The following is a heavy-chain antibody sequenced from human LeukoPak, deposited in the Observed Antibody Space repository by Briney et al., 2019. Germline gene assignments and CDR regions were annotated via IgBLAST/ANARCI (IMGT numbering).Heavy chain of an antibody. CDR3: AKLYCSSTSCYKLLDY. Sequence: GGSLRLSCAASGFTFSSYGMHWVRQAPGKGLEWVAFIRYDGSNKYYADSVKGRFTISRDNSKSTLYLQMNSLRAEDTAVYYCAKLYCSSTSCYKLLDYWGQGTLVTVSS. CDR1: GFTFSSYG. D-gene: IGHD2-2*02. CDR2: IRYDGSNK. J-gene: IGHJ4*02. V-gene: IGHV3-30*02.